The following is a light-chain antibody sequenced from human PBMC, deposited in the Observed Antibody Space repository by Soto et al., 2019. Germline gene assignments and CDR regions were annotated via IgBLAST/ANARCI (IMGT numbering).Light chain of an antibody. CDR2: DAS. CDR3: QQYSHLVT. CDR1: PTISTL. J-gene: IGKJ2*01. Sequence: IQMTQSPSTLSAPVGDRVTTTCQASPTISTLLAWFQHKPGKAPNLLIYDASNLESGVPSRFSGSGSGTEFTLTISSLQSDDSATYFWQQYSHLVTFGQGTKLEIK. V-gene: IGKV1-5*01.